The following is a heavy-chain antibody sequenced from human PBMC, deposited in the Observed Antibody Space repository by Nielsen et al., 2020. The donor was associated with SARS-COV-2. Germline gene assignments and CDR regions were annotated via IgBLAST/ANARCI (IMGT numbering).Heavy chain of an antibody. J-gene: IGHJ6*03. CDR2: INHSGST. Sequence: WIRQPPGKGLEWIGEINHSGSTNYNPSLKSRVTISVDTSKNQFSLKLSSVTAADTAVYYCARDGRGDDFWSGPYYYYYYYMDVWGKGTTVTVSS. CDR3: ARDGRGDDFWSGPYYYYYYYMDV. V-gene: IGHV4-34*01. D-gene: IGHD3-3*01.